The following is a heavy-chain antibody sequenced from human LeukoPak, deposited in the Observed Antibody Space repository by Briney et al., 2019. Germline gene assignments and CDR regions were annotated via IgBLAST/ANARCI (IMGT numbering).Heavy chain of an antibody. J-gene: IGHJ4*02. CDR3: ARISLGRSYVYD. Sequence: ASVKVSCKASGYTFTSYGISWVRQAPGQGLEWMGWISAYNGDTNYAQKLQGRVTMTTDTSTSTAYMELRSLRSDDTAVYYCARISLGRSYVYDWGQGTLVTVSS. D-gene: IGHD2-8*01. V-gene: IGHV1-18*01. CDR1: GYTFTSYG. CDR2: ISAYNGDT.